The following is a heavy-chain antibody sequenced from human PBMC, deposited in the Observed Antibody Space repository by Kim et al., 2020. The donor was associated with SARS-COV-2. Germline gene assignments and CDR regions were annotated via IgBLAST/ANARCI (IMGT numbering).Heavy chain of an antibody. CDR2: IFPGDSNT. J-gene: IGHJ4*01. D-gene: IGHD2-21*02. V-gene: IGHV5-51*01. CDR1: GYSFSSYW. CDR3: ARVAYCGGDCYRNFDY. Sequence: GESLKISCKASGYSFSSYWIGWVRQMPGKGLEWMGIIFPGDSNTRYSPSFQGQVTISADKSISTAYLQWSSLRASDTAIHYCARVAYCGGDCYRNFDYWG.